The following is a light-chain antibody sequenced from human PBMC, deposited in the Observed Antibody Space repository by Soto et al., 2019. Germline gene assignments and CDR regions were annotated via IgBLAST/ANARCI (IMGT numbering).Light chain of an antibody. J-gene: IGKJ1*01. V-gene: IGKV1-5*01. CDR1: QSISTW. CDR2: DAS. Sequence: DIQMTQSPSTLSASVGDRVTITCRASQSISTWLAWYQQKPGKAPKLLIYDASSLRSGVPSRFSGSGSGTEFTLTISSLQPDDFVTYYCQQYGSYSLTWTFCQGTKVEIK. CDR3: QQYGSYSLTWT.